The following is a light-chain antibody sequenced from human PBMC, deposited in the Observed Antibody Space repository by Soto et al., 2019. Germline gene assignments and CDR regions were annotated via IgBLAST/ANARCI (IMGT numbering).Light chain of an antibody. J-gene: IGLJ2*01. Sequence: QSALTQPPSASGSPGQSVTISCTGTSSDVGYYNCVSWYQQHPGKAPKLIIYEVNKRPSGVPDRFSGSKSGNTASLTVSGLQAEDEAEYYCTSYAVGINVVFGGGTKVTVL. CDR2: EVN. V-gene: IGLV2-8*01. CDR3: TSYAVGINVV. CDR1: SSDVGYYNC.